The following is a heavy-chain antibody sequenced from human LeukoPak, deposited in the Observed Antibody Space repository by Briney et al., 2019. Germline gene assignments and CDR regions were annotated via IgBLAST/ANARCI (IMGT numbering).Heavy chain of an antibody. V-gene: IGHV4-59*12. CDR3: ARDYVDTATRDAFDI. CDR1: GGSISHYY. J-gene: IGHJ3*02. Sequence: SETLSLTCSVSGGSISHYYFSWIRQPPGKGLEWIGSIYYSGSTYYNPSLKSRVTISVDTSKNQFSLKLSSVTAADTAVYYCARDYVDTATRDAFDIRGQGTMVTVSS. CDR2: IYYSGST. D-gene: IGHD5-18*01.